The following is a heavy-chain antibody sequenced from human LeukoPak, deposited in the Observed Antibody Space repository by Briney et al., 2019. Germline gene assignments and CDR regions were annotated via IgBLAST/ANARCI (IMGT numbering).Heavy chain of an antibody. D-gene: IGHD4-17*01. CDR2: IYHSGST. CDR1: GYSISSGYY. Sequence: SETLSLTCAVSGYSISSGYYWGWIRQPPGKGLEWIGSIYHSGSTYYIPSLKSRVTISVDTSKNQFSLKLSSVTAADTAVYYCAGGSDYGDYSVHYWGQGTLVTVSS. CDR3: AGGSDYGDYSVHY. V-gene: IGHV4-38-2*01. J-gene: IGHJ4*02.